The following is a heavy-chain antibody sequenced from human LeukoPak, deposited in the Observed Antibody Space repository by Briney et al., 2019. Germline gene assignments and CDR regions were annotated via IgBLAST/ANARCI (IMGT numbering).Heavy chain of an antibody. CDR1: GGSFSGYY. V-gene: IGHV4-34*01. J-gene: IGHJ4*02. Sequence: PSETLSLTCAVYGGSFSGYYWSWIRQPPGKGLEWIGEINHSGSTNYNPSLKSRVTISVDTSKNQISLKLSSVTAADTAVYYCARGLGDYYGSGSYTYFDYWGQGTLVTVSS. CDR2: INHSGST. D-gene: IGHD3-10*01. CDR3: ARGLGDYYGSGSYTYFDY.